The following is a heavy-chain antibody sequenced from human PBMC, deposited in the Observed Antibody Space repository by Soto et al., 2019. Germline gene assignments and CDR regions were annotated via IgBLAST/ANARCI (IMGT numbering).Heavy chain of an antibody. CDR3: ARSGSGWEYYFDY. Sequence: GGSLRLSCAASGFTFSSYSMNWVRQAPGKGLEWVSSISSSSSYIYYADSEKGRFTISRDNAKNSLYLQMNSLRSEDSAVYYCARSGSGWEYYFDYWGQGTLVTVSS. J-gene: IGHJ4*02. D-gene: IGHD6-19*01. CDR1: GFTFSSYS. CDR2: ISSSSSYI. V-gene: IGHV3-21*01.